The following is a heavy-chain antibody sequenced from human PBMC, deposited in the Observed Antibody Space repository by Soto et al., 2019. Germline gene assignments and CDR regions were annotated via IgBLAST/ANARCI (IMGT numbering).Heavy chain of an antibody. CDR1: GFSFSNHA. CDR2: ISDHGGTT. CDR3: VKGGVWDF. D-gene: IGHD2-21*01. V-gene: IGHV3-23*01. J-gene: IGHJ4*02. Sequence: PGGSLRLSCAASGFSFSNHAINWVRQAQGRGLEWVSFISDHGGTTYYADSVKGRFTSSRDNSKNTLYLQMNSLTAEDTAVYMCVKGGVWDFWGKGALVPVTS.